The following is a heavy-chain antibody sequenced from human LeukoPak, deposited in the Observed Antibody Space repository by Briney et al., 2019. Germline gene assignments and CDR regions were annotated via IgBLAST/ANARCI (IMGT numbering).Heavy chain of an antibody. J-gene: IGHJ4*02. D-gene: IGHD1-26*01. V-gene: IGHV3-23*01. CDR1: GFTFSSYG. CDR2: ISGPPSRPST. Sequence: GGSLRLSCAASGFTFSSYGMSWVRQAPGKGLEWLSGISGPPSRPSTLYAQSVQGRVTISRDISKNTVFLQMSSLRVEDTAIYYCARDKAVSTVYYGYLDYWGQGALVTVSS. CDR3: ARDKAVSTVYYGYLDY.